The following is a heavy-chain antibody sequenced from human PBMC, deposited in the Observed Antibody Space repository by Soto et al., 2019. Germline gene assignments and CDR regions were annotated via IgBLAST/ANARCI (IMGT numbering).Heavy chain of an antibody. D-gene: IGHD6-13*01. Sequence: PSATLSLTRTVSGASMTSYRRSCIRQPAGKGLVGLMHFNRCGSTNYKPSLRSRVKMSVDTSKNQFSRRLMSLTAEDTAVYYCARDQGVAAAGITCSDPCGQGSLVRVSS. CDR2: FNRCGST. CDR1: GASMTSYR. CDR3: ARDQGVAAAGITCSDP. V-gene: IGHV4-4*07. J-gene: IGHJ5*02.